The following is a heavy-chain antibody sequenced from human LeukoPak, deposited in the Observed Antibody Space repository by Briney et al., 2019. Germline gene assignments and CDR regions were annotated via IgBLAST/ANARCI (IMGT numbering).Heavy chain of an antibody. J-gene: IGHJ6*02. CDR1: GYTFTSYG. V-gene: IGHV1-18*01. CDR3: ARDSPIVVVPAASRGVYYYYGMDD. CDR2: ISAYNGNT. D-gene: IGHD2-2*01. Sequence: ASVKVTCKASGYTFTSYGISWVRQAPGQGLEWMGWISAYNGNTNYAQKLQGRVTMTTDTSTSTAYMELRSLRSDDTAVYYCARDSPIVVVPAASRGVYYYYGMDDWGQGTTVTVSS.